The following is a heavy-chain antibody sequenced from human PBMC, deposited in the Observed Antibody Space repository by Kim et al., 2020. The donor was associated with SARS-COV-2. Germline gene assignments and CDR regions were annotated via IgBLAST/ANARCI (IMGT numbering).Heavy chain of an antibody. CDR1: GFTFSSYA. V-gene: IGHV3-23*01. J-gene: IGHJ4*02. CDR3: AKDQGEVGPIAAAGSYFDY. CDR2: ISGSGGST. Sequence: GGSLRLSCAASGFTFSSYAMSWVRQAPGKGLEWVSAISGSGGSTYYADSVKGRFTISRDNSKNTLYLQMNSLRAEDTAVYYCAKDQGEVGPIAAAGSYFDYWGQGTLVTVSS. D-gene: IGHD6-13*01.